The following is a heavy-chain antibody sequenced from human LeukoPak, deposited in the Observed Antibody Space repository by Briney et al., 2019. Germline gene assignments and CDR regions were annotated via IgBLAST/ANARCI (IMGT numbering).Heavy chain of an antibody. CDR1: GFXFSSYD. J-gene: IGHJ3*02. CDR3: AMSGGGFAFHI. CDR2: IGTAGDT. V-gene: IGHV3-13*04. D-gene: IGHD3-10*01. Sequence: PGGSLRLSCAASGFXFSSYDIHWVRQVTGKGLECVAAIGTAGDTYYPGSVKGRFTISRENAKNSLYLQMNSLRAGDTAVYYCAMSGGGFAFHIWGQGTMVTVSS.